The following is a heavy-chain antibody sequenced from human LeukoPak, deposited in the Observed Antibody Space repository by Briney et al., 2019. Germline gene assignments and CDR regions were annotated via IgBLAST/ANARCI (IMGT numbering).Heavy chain of an antibody. CDR2: IYYSGST. D-gene: IGHD3-22*01. J-gene: IGHJ3*02. Sequence: SETLSLTCTVSGGSISSSSYYWGWIRQPPGKGLEWIGSIYYSGSTYYNPSLKSRVTISEDTSKNQFSLKLSSVTAADTAVYYCAREASYYYDSSGYAFDIWGQGTMVTVSS. V-gene: IGHV4-39*07. CDR3: AREASYYYDSSGYAFDI. CDR1: GGSISSSSYY.